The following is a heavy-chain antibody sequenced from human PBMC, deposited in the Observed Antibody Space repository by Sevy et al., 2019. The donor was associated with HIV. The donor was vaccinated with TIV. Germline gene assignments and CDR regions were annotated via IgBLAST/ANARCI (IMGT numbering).Heavy chain of an antibody. CDR3: AIDMIVVVVAAPFTPGMDV. D-gene: IGHD2-15*01. J-gene: IGHJ6*02. Sequence: GGSLRLSCAASGFTFSSYAMSWVRQAPGKWLEWVSGISAGGGSTYYADSVKCRFTISRDNSKTTLYLQMNSRRPEGTDVYYCAIDMIVVVVAAPFTPGMDVWGQGTTVTVSS. CDR2: ISAGGGST. CDR1: GFTFSSYA. V-gene: IGHV3-23*01.